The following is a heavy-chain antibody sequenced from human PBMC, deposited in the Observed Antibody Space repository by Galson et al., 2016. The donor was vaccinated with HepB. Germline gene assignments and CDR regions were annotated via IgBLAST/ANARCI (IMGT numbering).Heavy chain of an antibody. CDR3: ARTGTPNYYHYYGMDV. D-gene: IGHD1-14*01. Sequence: SLRLSCAASGFTFSSYAMHWVRQAPGKGLEWVAVISYDVSYKYYADSVKGRFTISRDNSKNTLYLQMNSLRAEDTSVYYCARTGTPNYYHYYGMDVWGQWTAVTFS. J-gene: IGHJ6*02. V-gene: IGHV3-30-3*01. CDR1: GFTFSSYA. CDR2: ISYDVSYK.